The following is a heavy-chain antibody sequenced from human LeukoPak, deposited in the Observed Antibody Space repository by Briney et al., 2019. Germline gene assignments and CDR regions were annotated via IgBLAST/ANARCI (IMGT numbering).Heavy chain of an antibody. D-gene: IGHD3-9*01. Sequence: KSSETLSLTCTVSGGSISSYYWSWIRQPPGKGLEWIGYIYYSGSTNYNPSLKSRVTISVDTSKNQFSLKLSSVTAADTAVYYCASLKQGYWGQGTLVTVSS. J-gene: IGHJ4*02. V-gene: IGHV4-59*08. CDR2: IYYSGST. CDR1: GGSISSYY. CDR3: ASLKQGY.